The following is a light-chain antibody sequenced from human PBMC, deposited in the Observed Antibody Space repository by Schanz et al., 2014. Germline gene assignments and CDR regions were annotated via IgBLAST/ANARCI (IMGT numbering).Light chain of an antibody. Sequence: DIQMTQSPSTLSASVGDRVTITCRASQTLTTCLAWYQQKPGKAPNLLIYDASSLESGVPSRFSGSGSGTEFTLTINTLQPDDIATYYCQQYCSSPFTFGQGTKLEIK. V-gene: IGKV1-5*01. CDR3: QQYCSSPFT. CDR1: QTLTTC. CDR2: DAS. J-gene: IGKJ2*01.